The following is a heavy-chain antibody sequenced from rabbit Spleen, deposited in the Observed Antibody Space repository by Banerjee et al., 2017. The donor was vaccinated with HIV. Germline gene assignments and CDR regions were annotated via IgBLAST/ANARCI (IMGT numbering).Heavy chain of an antibody. J-gene: IGHJ6*01. Sequence: QSLEESGGDLVKPGASLTLTCTASGFSFSNYNFMCWVRQAPGKGLEWIACIDTGSRDFTYYASWAKGRFTISKTSSTTVTLQMTSLTAADTATYFCARDSGSSFSTYGMDLWGPGTLVTVS. CDR3: ARDSGSSFSTYGMDL. V-gene: IGHV1S40*01. CDR2: IDTGSRDFT. CDR1: GFSFSNYNF. D-gene: IGHD8-1*01.